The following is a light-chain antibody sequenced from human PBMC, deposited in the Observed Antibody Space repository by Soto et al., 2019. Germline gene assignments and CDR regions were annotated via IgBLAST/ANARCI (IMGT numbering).Light chain of an antibody. CDR1: GSDVGGYIY. CDR3: SSYTTSSSYV. CDR2: DVT. Sequence: QSVLTQPASVSGSPGQSITISFTGTGSDVGGYIYVSWYQQHPGKAPKLMIYDVTSRPSGVSYRFSGSKSGNTASLTISGLQAEDEADYYCSSYTTSSSYVFGTGTKVTVL. V-gene: IGLV2-14*01. J-gene: IGLJ1*01.